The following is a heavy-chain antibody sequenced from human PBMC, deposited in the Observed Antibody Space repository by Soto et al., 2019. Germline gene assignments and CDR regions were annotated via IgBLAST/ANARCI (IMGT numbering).Heavy chain of an antibody. CDR2: ISYHGSNK. V-gene: IGHV3-30-3*01. J-gene: IGHJ4*02. Sequence: QVQLVESGGGVVQPGRSLTLSCAASGFTFNNYAMHWVRQAPGKGLEWEWVAAISYHGSNKYYADSVKGRFTISRDNSKNTLYLQMNSLRAEDTAVYYCAKDRLVRRGGGYDSPGAGFDYWGQGTLVTVSS. CDR1: GFTFNNYA. CDR3: AKDRLVRRGGGYDSPGAGFDY. D-gene: IGHD5-12*01.